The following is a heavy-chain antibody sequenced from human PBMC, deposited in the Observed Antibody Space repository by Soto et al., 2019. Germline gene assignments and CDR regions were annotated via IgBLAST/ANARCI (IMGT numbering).Heavy chain of an antibody. J-gene: IGHJ3*02. CDR3: ARDFRALNAFDI. Sequence: GGSLRLSCVASGFTLSRYSMNWVRQAPGKGLEWVSYISRSSSTIYYADSVKGRFTISRDNAENSLYLQMNSLRAEDTAVYYCARDFRALNAFDIWGQGTMVTVSS. V-gene: IGHV3-48*01. CDR2: ISRSSSTI. CDR1: GFTLSRYS.